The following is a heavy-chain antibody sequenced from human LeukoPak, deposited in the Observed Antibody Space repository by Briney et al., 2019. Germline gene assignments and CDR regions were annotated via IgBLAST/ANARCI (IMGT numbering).Heavy chain of an antibody. V-gene: IGHV3-7*01. Sequence: GSLRLSCAASGVTFSGYSMNWVRQAPGKGLEWLANIKRDGTDKYYVGSVEGRFTISRDNAKNSLFLQMSSLRAEDTAIYYGTRALYNTGWYPDYFDSWGQGTLVTVSS. D-gene: IGHD6-19*01. CDR3: TRALYNTGWYPDYFDS. CDR2: IKRDGTDK. CDR1: GVTFSGYS. J-gene: IGHJ4*02.